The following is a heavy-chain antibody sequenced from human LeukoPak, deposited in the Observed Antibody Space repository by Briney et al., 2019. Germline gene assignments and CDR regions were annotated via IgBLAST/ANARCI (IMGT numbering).Heavy chain of an antibody. D-gene: IGHD2-15*01. Sequence: GGSLRLSCAASGFTVSSNSMNWVRQAPGKGLEWVSSISSSSSYIYYADSVKGRFTISRDNAKNSLYLQMNSLRAEDTAVYYCARAALYCSGGSCYKFDYWGQGTLVTVSS. CDR2: ISSSSSYI. CDR1: GFTVSSNS. V-gene: IGHV3-21*01. CDR3: ARAALYCSGGSCYKFDY. J-gene: IGHJ4*02.